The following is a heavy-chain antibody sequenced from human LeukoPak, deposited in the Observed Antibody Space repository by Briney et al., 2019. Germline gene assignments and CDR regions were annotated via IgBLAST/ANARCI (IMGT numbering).Heavy chain of an antibody. J-gene: IGHJ4*02. CDR3: AKPNSGSYPTAYDC. V-gene: IGHV3-23*01. Sequence: GGSLRLSCTASGIAFNNFAMNWVRQTPGKGLEWVSAISGSGGTTYYADSVKGRFTISRDNSRNTMNLQMNSLRAEDTAVYYCAKPNSGSYPTAYDCWGQGTLVTVSS. CDR1: GIAFNNFA. D-gene: IGHD3-16*02. CDR2: ISGSGGTT.